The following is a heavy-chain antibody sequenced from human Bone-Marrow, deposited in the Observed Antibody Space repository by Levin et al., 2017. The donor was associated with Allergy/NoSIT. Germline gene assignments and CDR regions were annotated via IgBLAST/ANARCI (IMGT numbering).Heavy chain of an antibody. Sequence: GESLKISCVASGFTFPDYYMGWVRQAPGKGLEWISYTRSRGSTVYYADSVKGRFTVSRDNAESTLYVQMNSLRAEDTAVYYCARVRGSDVSTANYYYYGMDVWGQGTTVVVS. CDR2: TRSRGSTV. CDR3: ARVRGSDVSTANYYYYGMDV. V-gene: IGHV3-11*01. D-gene: IGHD3-10*01. J-gene: IGHJ6*02. CDR1: GFTFPDYY.